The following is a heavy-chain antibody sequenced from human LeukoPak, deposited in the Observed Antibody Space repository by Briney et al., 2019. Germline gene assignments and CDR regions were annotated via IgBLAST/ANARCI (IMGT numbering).Heavy chain of an antibody. V-gene: IGHV3-53*01. CDR1: GYTVSSNY. J-gene: IGHJ6*03. CDR3: ARDPTSRHYYYYMDG. D-gene: IGHD2-2*01. CDR2: IYSGGST. Sequence: GGSLRLSSAASGYTVSSNYMSWVRQAPGKGLEWVSVIYSGGSTYYADSVKGRFTISRDNSKNTLYLQMNSLRAEDTAVYYCARDPTSRHYYYYMDGWGKGTTVTVSS.